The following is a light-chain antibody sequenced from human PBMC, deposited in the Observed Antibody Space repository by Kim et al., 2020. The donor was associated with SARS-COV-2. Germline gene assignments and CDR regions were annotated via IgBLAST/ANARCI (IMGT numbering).Light chain of an antibody. J-gene: IGLJ2*01. CDR1: SLRSYY. CDR2: GKN. V-gene: IGLV3-19*01. CDR3: YSRASNDNVI. Sequence: SSELTQDPAVSVALGQTVRITCQGDSLRSYYATWYQQKRGQAPILVIYGKNNRPSGIPDRFSGSSSGNTASLTITGTQAGDEADYYCYSRASNDNVIFGG.